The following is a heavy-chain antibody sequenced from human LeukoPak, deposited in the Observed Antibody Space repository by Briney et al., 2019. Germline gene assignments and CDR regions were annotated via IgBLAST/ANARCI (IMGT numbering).Heavy chain of an antibody. J-gene: IGHJ4*02. Sequence: GGSLRLSCAASGFTFSSYWMHWVRQAPGKGLVWVSRIYSDGSTTNYADSVKGRFTISRDNAKNTLYLQMNSLRAEDTAIYYCARGGDYLDYWGQGTLVTVSS. CDR3: ARGGDYLDY. V-gene: IGHV3-74*01. CDR2: IYSDGSTT. CDR1: GFTFSSYW.